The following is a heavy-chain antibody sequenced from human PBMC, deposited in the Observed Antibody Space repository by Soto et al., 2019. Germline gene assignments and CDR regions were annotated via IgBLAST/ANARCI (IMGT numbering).Heavy chain of an antibody. J-gene: IGHJ6*02. V-gene: IGHV5-51*01. CDR3: ARVYSSSWYEDYYYGMDV. CDR2: IYPGDSDT. D-gene: IGHD6-13*01. CDR1: GYSVTSYF. Sequence: GESLKISCKGSGYSVTSYFIGWVRQMPGKGLEWMGIIYPGDSDTRYSPSFQGQVTISADKSISTAYLQWSSLKASDTAMYYCARVYSSSWYEDYYYGMDVWGQGTTVTVSS.